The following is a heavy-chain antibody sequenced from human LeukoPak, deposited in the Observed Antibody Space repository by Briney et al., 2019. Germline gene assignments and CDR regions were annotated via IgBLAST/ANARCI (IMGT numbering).Heavy chain of an antibody. Sequence: GGSLRLSCAASGFTFSSYWMSWVRQAPGKGLEWVSGINWNGGSTGYADSVKGRFTISRDNAKNSLYLQMNSLRAEDTALYYCARDRGIAVAGTIDYWGQGTLVTVSS. CDR3: ARDRGIAVAGTIDY. V-gene: IGHV3-20*04. CDR1: GFTFSSYW. J-gene: IGHJ4*02. CDR2: INWNGGST. D-gene: IGHD6-19*01.